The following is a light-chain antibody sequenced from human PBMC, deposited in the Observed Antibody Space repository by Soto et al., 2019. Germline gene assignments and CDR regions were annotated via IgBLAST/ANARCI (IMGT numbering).Light chain of an antibody. J-gene: IGKJ4*01. Sequence: EIVLTQSPGTLSLSPGERATLSCRASQSLDSMYLAWYQQKFGQAPRLLIYGAYSRATGIPDRFSGSGSGTDFNLTISRLEPEDFAVYYCQQYDSSVTFGGGTKVEIK. V-gene: IGKV3-20*01. CDR3: QQYDSSVT. CDR2: GAY. CDR1: QSLDSMY.